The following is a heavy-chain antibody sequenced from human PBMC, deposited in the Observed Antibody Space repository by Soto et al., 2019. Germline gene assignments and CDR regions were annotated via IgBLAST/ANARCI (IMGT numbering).Heavy chain of an antibody. V-gene: IGHV3-30*18. D-gene: IGHD2-21*02. CDR3: AKDRCGGDCYDAFDI. CDR1: GFTFSSYG. CDR2: ISYDGSNK. Sequence: SLRLSCAASGFTFSSYGMHWVRQAPGKGLEWVAVISYDGSNKYYADSVKGRFTISRDNSKNTLYLQMNSLRAEDTAVYYCAKDRCGGDCYDAFDIWGQGTMVTVSS. J-gene: IGHJ3*02.